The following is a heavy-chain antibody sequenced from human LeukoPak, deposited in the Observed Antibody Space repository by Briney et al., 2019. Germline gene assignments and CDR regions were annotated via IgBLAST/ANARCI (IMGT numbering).Heavy chain of an antibody. J-gene: IGHJ4*02. CDR1: GFTFSSYA. D-gene: IGHD3-3*01. Sequence: GGSLRLSCAASGFTFSSYAMSWVRQAPGKGLEWVSAISGSGGSTYYADSVKGRFTISRDNSKNTLYLQMNSLRAEDTAVYYCVKVHYDFWSGYYTRQNYFDYWGQGTLVTVSS. CDR3: VKVHYDFWSGYYTRQNYFDY. CDR2: ISGSGGST. V-gene: IGHV3-23*01.